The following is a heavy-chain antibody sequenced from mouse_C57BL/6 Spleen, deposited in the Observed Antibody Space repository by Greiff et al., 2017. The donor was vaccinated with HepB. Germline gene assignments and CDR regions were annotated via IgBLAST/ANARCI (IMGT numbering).Heavy chain of an antibody. CDR3: ARKDYYYGSSLDY. V-gene: IGHV1-64*01. CDR2: IHPNSGSN. Sequence: QVQLQQPGAELVKPGASVKLSCKASGYTFTSYWMHWVEQRPGQGLEWIGMIHPNSGSNNYNEKFKSKATLTVDKSSSTAYMQLSSLTSEDSAVYYCARKDYYYGSSLDYWGQGTTLTVSS. D-gene: IGHD1-1*01. J-gene: IGHJ2*01. CDR1: GYTFTSYW.